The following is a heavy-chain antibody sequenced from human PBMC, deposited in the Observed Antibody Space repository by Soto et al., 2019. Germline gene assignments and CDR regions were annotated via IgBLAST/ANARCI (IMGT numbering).Heavy chain of an antibody. J-gene: IGHJ3*02. D-gene: IGHD6-13*01. CDR2: IYYSGST. CDR3: ARSGGAAAENAFDI. CDR1: GGSISSGGYY. V-gene: IGHV4-31*03. Sequence: PSETLSLTCTVSGGSISSGGYYWSWIRQHPGKGLEWIGYIYYSGSTYYNPSLKSRVTISVDRSKNQFSLKLSSVTAADTAVYYCARSGGAAAENAFDIWGQGTMVTVSS.